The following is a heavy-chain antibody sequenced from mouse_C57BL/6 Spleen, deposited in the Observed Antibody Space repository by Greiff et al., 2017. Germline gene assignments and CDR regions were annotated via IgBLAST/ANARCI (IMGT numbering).Heavy chain of an antibody. CDR1: GYSITSGYY. V-gene: IGHV3-6*01. Sequence: EVQLQQSGPGLVKPSQSLSLTCSVTGYSITSGYYWNWIRQFPGNKLEWMGYISYDGSNNYNPSLKNRISITRDTSKNQFFLKLNSVTTEDTATYYCATGTEGFDYWGQGTTLTVSS. J-gene: IGHJ2*01. CDR2: ISYDGSN. CDR3: ATGTEGFDY. D-gene: IGHD4-1*01.